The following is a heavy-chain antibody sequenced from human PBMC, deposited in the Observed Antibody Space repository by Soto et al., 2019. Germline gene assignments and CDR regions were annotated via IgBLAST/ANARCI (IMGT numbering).Heavy chain of an antibody. V-gene: IGHV4-4*07. J-gene: IGHJ4*02. D-gene: IGHD6-19*01. CDR3: ARVGVAGSLEYFDY. CDR1: GDSINGYY. Sequence: KPSETLSLTCTVSGDSINGYYWSWIRQPAGKGLEWIGRISTSGSTKYNPSLKSRVTMPIDTSKNQFSLKLSSATAADTAVYYCARVGVAGSLEYFDYWGQGSLVTVSS. CDR2: ISTSGST.